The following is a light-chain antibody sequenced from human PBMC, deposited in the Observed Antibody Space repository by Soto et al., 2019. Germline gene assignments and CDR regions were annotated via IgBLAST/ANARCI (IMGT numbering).Light chain of an antibody. CDR2: GAS. Sequence: EIGMTQSPATLSVSTGERATLSFRASQSVSSGLSWCQQEPGQAPRLLIYGASTRATGIPARFSGSGSGTEFTLTISSLQSQDFATYFCLQHHSYIGTWTFGQGTKVDIK. V-gene: IGKV3-15*01. J-gene: IGKJ1*01. CDR3: LQHHSYIGTWT. CDR1: QSVSSG.